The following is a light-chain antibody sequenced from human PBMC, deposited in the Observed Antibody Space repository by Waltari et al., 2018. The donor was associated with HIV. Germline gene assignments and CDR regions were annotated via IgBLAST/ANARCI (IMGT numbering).Light chain of an antibody. Sequence: IVLTQSPATLSLSPGERATLSCRASQSVSSYLAWLPQKPGQAPRLLIYGASNRTTGIPARFSGSGSGTDFTLTISSLEPEDFAVYYCQQRSNWPITFGQGTRLEIK. CDR2: GAS. CDR3: QQRSNWPIT. CDR1: QSVSSY. V-gene: IGKV3-11*01. J-gene: IGKJ5*01.